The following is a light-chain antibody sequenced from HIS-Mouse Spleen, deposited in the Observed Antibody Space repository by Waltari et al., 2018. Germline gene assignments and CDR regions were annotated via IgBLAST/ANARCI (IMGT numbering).Light chain of an antibody. CDR1: SSDVGSYNL. Sequence: QSALTQPASVSGSPGQSITIPCTGTSSDVGSYNLVSWYQQHPGKAPKLMIYEGSKRTSGVSNRCSGSKSGNTASLTISGLQAEDEADYYCCSYAGSSTFEVFGGGTKLTVL. CDR3: CSYAGSSTFEV. V-gene: IGLV2-23*03. CDR2: EGS. J-gene: IGLJ2*01.